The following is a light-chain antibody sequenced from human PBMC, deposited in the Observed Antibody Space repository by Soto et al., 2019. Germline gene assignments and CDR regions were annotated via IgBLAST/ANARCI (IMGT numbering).Light chain of an antibody. J-gene: IGKJ1*01. V-gene: IGKV3-20*01. CDR3: QQYGSSLGT. Sequence: IVCRQAPCKVALSRWERATLSCRASQSVSSSYLAWYQQKPGQAPRLLIYGASSRATGIPDRFSGSGSGTYFTLTISRLEPEAFPVYYCQQYGSSLGTFGQGTKVDIK. CDR2: GAS. CDR1: QSVSSSY.